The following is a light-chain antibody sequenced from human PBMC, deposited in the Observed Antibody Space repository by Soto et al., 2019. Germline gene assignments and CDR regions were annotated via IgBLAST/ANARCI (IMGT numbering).Light chain of an antibody. CDR3: PHYKNGPGK. J-gene: IGKJ1*01. V-gene: IGKV3-15*01. CDR2: VAS. Sequence: MGRTKSQATLYVSPGERAPLSGRAGQSFPRALAWYQQGPGQAPSPLLSVASTRAIRIPARFSGSGSGTDFTLARSRPQSEAFAVYYGPHYKNGPGKFGQANKVAIK. CDR1: QSFPRA.